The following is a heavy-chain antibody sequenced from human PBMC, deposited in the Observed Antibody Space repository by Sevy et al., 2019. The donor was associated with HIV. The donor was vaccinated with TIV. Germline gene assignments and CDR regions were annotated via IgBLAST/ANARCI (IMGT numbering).Heavy chain of an antibody. Sequence: SETLSLTCSVSGDTISDYHWTWLRQPAGKGLEWIGHIFGSVGRTHFNPSLKTRVTMSVDRSKNQFSLMLTSVTTADTAVYYCARGGEMIRGVIGDEYAFFHMDVWGTGTTVTVSS. CDR3: ARGGEMIRGVIGDEYAFFHMDV. J-gene: IGHJ6*03. CDR1: GDTISDYH. CDR2: IFGSVGRT. V-gene: IGHV4-4*07. D-gene: IGHD3-10*01.